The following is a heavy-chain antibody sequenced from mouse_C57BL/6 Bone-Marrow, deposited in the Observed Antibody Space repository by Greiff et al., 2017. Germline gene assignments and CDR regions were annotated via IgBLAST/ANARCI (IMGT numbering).Heavy chain of an antibody. CDR3: ARGLVASWFAY. D-gene: IGHD1-1*02. V-gene: IGHV3-6*01. CDR1: GYSITSGYS. CDR2: ISYDGSN. Sequence: EVQLVESGPGLVKPSQSLSLTCSVTGYSITSGYSWNWIRQFPGNKLEWMGYISYDGSNNYNPSLKNRISITLDTSKNQFFLKLNSVTTEDTATYYCARGLVASWFAYWGQGTLVTVAA. J-gene: IGHJ3*01.